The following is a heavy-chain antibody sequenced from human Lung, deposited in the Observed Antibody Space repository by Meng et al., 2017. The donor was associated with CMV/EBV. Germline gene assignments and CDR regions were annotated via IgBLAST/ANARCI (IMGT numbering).Heavy chain of an antibody. V-gene: IGHV3-13*01. CDR3: ARDLRVIAVLLAAPGAFDC. CDR2: IGTAGDT. CDR1: GFTFSSND. J-gene: IGHJ4*02. Sequence: GGSXRLXCAASGFTFSSNDVHWVRQTTGKGLEWVSAIGTAGDTYYPGSVKGRFTISRENAKNSFYLQMNSLRAGDTAVYYCARDLRVIAVLLAAPGAFDCWGQGXLVTVSS. D-gene: IGHD2-2*01.